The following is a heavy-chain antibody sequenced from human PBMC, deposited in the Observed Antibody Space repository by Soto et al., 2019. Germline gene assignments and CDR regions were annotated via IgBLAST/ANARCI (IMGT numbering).Heavy chain of an antibody. V-gene: IGHV1-3*01. J-gene: IGHJ4*02. D-gene: IGHD3-22*01. Sequence: ASVKVSCKASGYTFTSYAMHWVRQAPGQRLEWMGWINAGNXXXXXXQKFQGRVTITRDTSASTAYMELSSLRSEDTAVYYCATDRTYYYDSSGSHGLDYWGQGTLVTVSS. CDR2: INAGNXXX. CDR1: GYTFTSYA. CDR3: ATDRTYYYDSSGSHGLDY.